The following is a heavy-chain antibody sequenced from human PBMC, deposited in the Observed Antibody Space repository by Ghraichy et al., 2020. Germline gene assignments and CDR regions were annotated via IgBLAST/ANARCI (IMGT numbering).Heavy chain of an antibody. Sequence: GGSLRLSCAAFGFTFSSYWMSWVRQAPGKGLEWVANIKQDGSEKYYVDSVKGRFTISRDNAKDSLHLQMTSLRVEDTAVYYCERIRITVAGTWEFDYWGQGTLVTVSS. CDR3: ERIRITVAGTWEFDY. V-gene: IGHV3-7*01. D-gene: IGHD6-19*01. J-gene: IGHJ4*02. CDR1: GFTFSSYW. CDR2: IKQDGSEK.